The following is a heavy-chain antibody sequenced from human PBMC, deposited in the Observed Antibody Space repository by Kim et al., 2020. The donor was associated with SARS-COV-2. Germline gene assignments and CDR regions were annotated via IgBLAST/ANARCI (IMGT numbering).Heavy chain of an antibody. V-gene: IGHV1-69*04. D-gene: IGHD1-26*01. CDR2: IIPILGIA. CDR1: GGTFSSYA. CDR3: ARDRGGYNRHQNLDY. Sequence: SVKVSCKASGGTFSSYAISWVRQAPGQGLEWMGRIIPILGIANYAQKFQGRVTITADKSTSTAYMELSSLRSEDTAVYYCARDRGGYNRHQNLDYWGQGTLVTVSS. J-gene: IGHJ4*02.